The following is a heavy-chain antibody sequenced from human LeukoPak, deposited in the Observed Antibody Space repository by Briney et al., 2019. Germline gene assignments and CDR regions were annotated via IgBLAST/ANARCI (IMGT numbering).Heavy chain of an antibody. CDR3: ARVSHYYDSSGYYLTHYFDY. J-gene: IGHJ4*02. CDR1: GGSISSSNW. CDR2: IYHSGST. D-gene: IGHD3-22*01. V-gene: IGHV4-4*02. Sequence: KASETLSLTCAVSGGSISSSNWWSWVRQPPGKGLEWIGEIYHSGSTNYNPSLKSRVTISVDKSKNQFSLKLSSVTAADTAVYYCARVSHYYDSSGYYLTHYFDYWGQGTLVTVSS.